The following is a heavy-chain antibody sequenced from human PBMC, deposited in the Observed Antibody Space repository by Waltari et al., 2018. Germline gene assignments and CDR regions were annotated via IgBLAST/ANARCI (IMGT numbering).Heavy chain of an antibody. CDR1: GGSISSGSYY. D-gene: IGHD4-17*01. CDR2: IYTSGGT. Sequence: TVSGGSISSGSYYWSWIRQPAGKGLEWIGRIYTSGGTNYNPPLNSRVTISVDTSKNQFSLKLSSVTAADTAVYYCARVPDYGGNSGSFDYWGQGTLVTVSS. V-gene: IGHV4-61*02. J-gene: IGHJ4*02. CDR3: ARVPDYGGNSGSFDY.